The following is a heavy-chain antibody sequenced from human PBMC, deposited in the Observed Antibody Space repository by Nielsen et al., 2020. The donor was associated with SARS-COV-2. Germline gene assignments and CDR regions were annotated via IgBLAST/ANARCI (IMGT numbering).Heavy chain of an antibody. CDR2: IYHSGST. Sequence: SDTLSLTCAVSGGSISSSHWWSWFRQPPGKGLEWIGEIYHSGSTTYNPSLKSRVTISVDTSNTQFSLKLSSVTAADTAVYYGAGGTKVQLWLGPFDYWGQGTLVTVSS. V-gene: IGHV4-4*02. J-gene: IGHJ4*02. CDR1: GGSISSSHW. D-gene: IGHD5-18*01. CDR3: AGGTKVQLWLGPFDY.